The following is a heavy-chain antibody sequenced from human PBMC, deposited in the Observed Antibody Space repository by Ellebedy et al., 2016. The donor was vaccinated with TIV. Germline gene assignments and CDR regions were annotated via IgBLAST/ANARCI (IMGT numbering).Heavy chain of an antibody. J-gene: IGHJ4*02. CDR1: GFTFNTHA. V-gene: IGHV3-23*01. CDR3: TNGGLSNSPRHYFDA. D-gene: IGHD5/OR15-5a*01. CDR2: INYDSRST. Sequence: GESLKISCVASGFTFNTHAMNWVRQAPGKGLEWVSSINYDSRSTYYADSVKGRFTISRDNPKKMLYLQMNSLRADDTAVYYCTNGGLSNSPRHYFDAWGQGTLVTVSS.